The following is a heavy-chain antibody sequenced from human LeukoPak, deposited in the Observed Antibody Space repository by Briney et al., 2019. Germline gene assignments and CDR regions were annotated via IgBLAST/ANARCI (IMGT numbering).Heavy chain of an antibody. CDR2: ISSSGSTI. V-gene: IGHV3-11*04. Sequence: GGSLRLSCAASGFTFSDYYMSWIRQAPGKGLEWVSYISSSGSTIYYVDSVKGRFTVSRDNAKETLYLQLDSLRGEDTAIYYCARGRMVRGVIGRSYYFDYWGQGTLVTVSS. D-gene: IGHD3-10*01. CDR3: ARGRMVRGVIGRSYYFDY. J-gene: IGHJ4*02. CDR1: GFTFSDYY.